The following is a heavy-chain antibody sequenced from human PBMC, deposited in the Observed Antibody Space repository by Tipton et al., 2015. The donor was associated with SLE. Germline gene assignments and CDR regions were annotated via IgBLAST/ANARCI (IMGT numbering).Heavy chain of an antibody. CDR1: GFTFSSYH. CDR3: AKDPGNSGWYFDY. V-gene: IGHV3-21*01. J-gene: IGHJ4*02. CDR2: INYNSGSI. Sequence: SLRLSCATSGFTFSSYHMNWVRQAPGKGLEWVSSINYNSGSIFYGDSVKGRFTISRDNAKNSLYLQVNNLRAEDTAVYYCAKDPGNSGWYFDYWGQGTLVTVSS. D-gene: IGHD6-19*01.